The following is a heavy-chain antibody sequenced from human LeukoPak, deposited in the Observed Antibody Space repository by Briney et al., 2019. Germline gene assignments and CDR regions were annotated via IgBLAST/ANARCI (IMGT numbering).Heavy chain of an antibody. D-gene: IGHD3-22*01. J-gene: IGHJ4*02. V-gene: IGHV4-4*02. CDR1: GGSISSSNW. CDR2: IYHSGST. Sequence: SGTLSLTCAVSGGSISSSNWWSWVRQPPGKGLEWIGEIYHSGSTNYNPSLKSRVTISVDTSKNQFSLKLSSVTAADTAVYYCARGRVVRGGYYYDYWGQGTLVTVSS. CDR3: ARGRVVRGGYYYDY.